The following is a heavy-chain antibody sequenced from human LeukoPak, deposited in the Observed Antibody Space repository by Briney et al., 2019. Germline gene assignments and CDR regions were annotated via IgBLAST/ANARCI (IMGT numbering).Heavy chain of an antibody. Sequence: PGGSLRLSCSASRFTFSSYTMNWVRQAPGKGLEWVAVISYDGSNKYYADSVKGRFTISRDNSKNTLYLQMNSLRAEDTAVYYCARGRLRYFDWPDIWGQGTMVTVSS. V-gene: IGHV3-30-3*01. CDR3: ARGRLRYFDWPDI. CDR2: ISYDGSNK. D-gene: IGHD3-9*01. J-gene: IGHJ3*02. CDR1: RFTFSSYT.